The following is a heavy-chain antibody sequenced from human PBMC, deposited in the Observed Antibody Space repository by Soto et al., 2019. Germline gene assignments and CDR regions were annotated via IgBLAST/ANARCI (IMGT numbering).Heavy chain of an antibody. Sequence: HPGGSLRLSCSASGFTFSSYAMHWVRQAPGKGLEYVSAISSNGGSTYYADSVKGRFTISRDNSKNTLYLQMSSLRAEDTAVYYCVKGHSVREWCMLYTRPYYGSGNRLCGMDVWGQGTTVTVSS. J-gene: IGHJ6*02. CDR2: ISSNGGST. V-gene: IGHV3-64D*06. D-gene: IGHD2-8*01. CDR1: GFTFSSYA. CDR3: VKGHSVREWCMLYTRPYYGSGNRLCGMDV.